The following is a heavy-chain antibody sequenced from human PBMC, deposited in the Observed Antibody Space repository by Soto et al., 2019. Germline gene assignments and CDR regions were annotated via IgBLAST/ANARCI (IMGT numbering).Heavy chain of an antibody. V-gene: IGHV3-33*01. D-gene: IGHD1-26*01. Sequence: QVHLVESGGGVVQPGRSLGLSCSASGFTFSSYGMHWVRQAPGKGLEWVAAIWYDGSNKYYTDSVKGRFTISRDFSKNTLYLQTNSLRAEDTAVYYCARQEYSGSYYFDYWGQGTLVTVSS. J-gene: IGHJ4*02. CDR1: GFTFSSYG. CDR3: ARQEYSGSYYFDY. CDR2: IWYDGSNK.